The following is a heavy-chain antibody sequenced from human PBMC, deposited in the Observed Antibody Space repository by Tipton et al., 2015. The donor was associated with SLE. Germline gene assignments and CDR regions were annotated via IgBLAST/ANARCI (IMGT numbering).Heavy chain of an antibody. V-gene: IGHV4-34*01. CDR1: GDSLSGQY. Sequence: TLSLTCSVYGDSLSGQYWSWIRQPPGKGLEWIGEVFRGGSTNYSPSLESRVTITVDMSKNQFSLRLIPVTAADTAVYYCARGCSSSPCEPFYFFGMDVWCQGTTGTVSS. CDR2: VFRGGST. D-gene: IGHD2-2*01. J-gene: IGHJ6*02. CDR3: ARGCSSSPCEPFYFFGMDV.